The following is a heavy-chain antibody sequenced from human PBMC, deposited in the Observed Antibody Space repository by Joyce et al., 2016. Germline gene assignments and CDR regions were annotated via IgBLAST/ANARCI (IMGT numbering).Heavy chain of an antibody. CDR1: GFTFTNSW. Sequence: EVQLVESGGGLLQPGGSLRLSCAASGFTFTNSWMHWVRQAPGKGLVWVARVDSDGSGTSYADSVKGLFTISRDNAKNMVYLQMNSLRIEDTAVYYCGSVFEYWGRGALVTVSS. V-gene: IGHV3-74*01. CDR3: GSVFEY. J-gene: IGHJ4*02. CDR2: VDSDGSGT.